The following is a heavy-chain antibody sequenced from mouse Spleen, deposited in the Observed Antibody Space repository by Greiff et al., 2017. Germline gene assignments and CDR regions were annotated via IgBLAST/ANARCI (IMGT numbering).Heavy chain of an antibody. CDR1: GYTFTDYE. CDR2: IDPETGGT. CDR3: TLLRLRAMDY. V-gene: IGHV1-15*01. Sequence: VKLMESGAELVRPGASVTLSCKASGYTFTDYEMHWVKQTPVHGLEWIGAIDPETGGTAYNQKFKGKATLTADKSSSTAYMELRSLTSEDSAVYYCTLLRLRAMDYWGQGTSVTVSS. J-gene: IGHJ4*01. D-gene: IGHD1-2*01.